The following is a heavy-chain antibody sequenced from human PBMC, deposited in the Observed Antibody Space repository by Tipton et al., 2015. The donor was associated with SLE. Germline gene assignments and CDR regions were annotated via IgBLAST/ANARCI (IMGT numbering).Heavy chain of an antibody. CDR1: GFTFSTYG. D-gene: IGHD2-15*01. CDR3: AKDMGQDINAFDI. J-gene: IGHJ3*02. Sequence: SLRLSCAVSGFTFSTYGMHWVRQPPGKGLEWVAVIWYDGINRLYADSVKGRFTISRDISKNTLYLQMNSLRAEDTAVYYCAKDMGQDINAFDIWGQGTMVTVSS. V-gene: IGHV3-33*06. CDR2: IWYDGINR.